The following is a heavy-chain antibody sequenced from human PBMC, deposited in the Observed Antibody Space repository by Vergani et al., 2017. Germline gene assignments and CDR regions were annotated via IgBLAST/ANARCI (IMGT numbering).Heavy chain of an antibody. V-gene: IGHV4-39*01. CDR1: GGSISSSSYY. CDR3: ARHLRAAGAVVTPIWYFDL. D-gene: IGHD4-23*01. Sequence: QLQLQESGPGLVKPSETLSLTCTVSGGSISSSSYYWGWIRQPPGKGLEWIGSIYSSGSTYYNPSLKSRVTISVDTSKNQFSLKLSSVTAADTAVYYCARHLRAAGAVVTPIWYFDLWGRGTLVTVSS. CDR2: IYSSGST. J-gene: IGHJ2*01.